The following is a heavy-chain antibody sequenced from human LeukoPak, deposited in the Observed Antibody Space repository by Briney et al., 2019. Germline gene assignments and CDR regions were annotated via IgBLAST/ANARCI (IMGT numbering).Heavy chain of an antibody. Sequence: PGGSLRLSCEASGLTFRGFSMHWIRKAPGGGLEYVSAINGNGDKTFYTDSVRGRFTIFRDNSKNTLFLQMGSLRGEDTALYFCARIGMENFYDLWGQGTLVTVSS. CDR1: GLTFRGFS. D-gene: IGHD2/OR15-2a*01. CDR2: INGNGDKT. J-gene: IGHJ5*02. V-gene: IGHV3-64*02. CDR3: ARIGMENFYDL.